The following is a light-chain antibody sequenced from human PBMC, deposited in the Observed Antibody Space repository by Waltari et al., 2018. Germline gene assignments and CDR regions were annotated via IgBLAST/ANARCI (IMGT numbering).Light chain of an antibody. CDR3: QHFNSYPFI. CDR1: QSIGNY. CDR2: MAS. Sequence: DIQMTQSPSTLSASVGDRVTITCRASQSIGNYLAWYQQKPGKAPKLLIFMASTLQRAVPSRFSGSGSGTEFALTISGLQADDFATYFCQHFNSYPFIFGRGTKLEIK. V-gene: IGKV1-5*03. J-gene: IGKJ2*01.